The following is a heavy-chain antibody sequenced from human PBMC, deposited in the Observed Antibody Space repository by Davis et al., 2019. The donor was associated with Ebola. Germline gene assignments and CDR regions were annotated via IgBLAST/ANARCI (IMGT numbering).Heavy chain of an antibody. CDR2: IRDSGGRI. V-gene: IGHV3-23*01. D-gene: IGHD1-26*01. CDR1: GFTFSSYW. J-gene: IGHJ4*02. Sequence: GESLKISCAASGFTFSSYWMHWVRQAPGKGLEWVSAIRDSGGRIYYADSVKGRFSISRDNSKNTLYLQMNSLGAEDTAVYYCAKDPKGVGGTRGVSNFDSWGQGTLVTVSS. CDR3: AKDPKGVGGTRGVSNFDS.